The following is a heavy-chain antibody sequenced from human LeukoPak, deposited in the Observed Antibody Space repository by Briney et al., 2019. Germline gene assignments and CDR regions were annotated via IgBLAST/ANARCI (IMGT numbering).Heavy chain of an antibody. Sequence: SETLSLTCAVYGGSFSGYYWSWIRRPPGKGLEWIGEINHSGSTNYNPSLKSRVTISVDTSKNQFSLKLSSMTAADTAVYYCARGFDYSRYYGMDVWGQGTTVTVSS. J-gene: IGHJ6*02. CDR1: GGSFSGYY. CDR2: INHSGST. CDR3: ARGFDYSRYYGMDV. D-gene: IGHD4-11*01. V-gene: IGHV4-34*01.